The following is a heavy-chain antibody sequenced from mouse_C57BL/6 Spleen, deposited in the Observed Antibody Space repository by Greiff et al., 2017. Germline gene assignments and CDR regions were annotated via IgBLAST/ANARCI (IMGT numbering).Heavy chain of an antibody. Sequence: QVQLQQSGAELVKPGASVKLSCKASGYTFTSYWMHWVKQRPGRGLEWIGTIDPNSGGTKYNEKFKSKATLTVDKPSSTAYMQLSSLTSEDSAVYYCARKGLNDYEGFDYWGQGTTLTVSS. CDR3: ARKGLNDYEGFDY. J-gene: IGHJ2*01. CDR2: IDPNSGGT. D-gene: IGHD2-4*01. CDR1: GYTFTSYW. V-gene: IGHV1-72*01.